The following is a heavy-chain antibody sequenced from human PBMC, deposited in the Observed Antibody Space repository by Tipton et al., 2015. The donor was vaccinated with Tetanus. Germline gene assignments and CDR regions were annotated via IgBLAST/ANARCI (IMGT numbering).Heavy chain of an antibody. CDR3: ARGGRYDYGVQGWFDP. V-gene: IGHV4-59*01. CDR2: IYYSGST. D-gene: IGHD4-17*01. J-gene: IGHJ5*02. Sequence: GLVKPSETLSLTCTVSGGSISSYYWSWIRQPPGKGLEWIGYIYYSGSTNYNPSLKSRVTISVDTSKNQFSLKLSSVTAADTAVYYCARGGRYDYGVQGWFDPWGQGTLVTVSS. CDR1: GGSISSYY.